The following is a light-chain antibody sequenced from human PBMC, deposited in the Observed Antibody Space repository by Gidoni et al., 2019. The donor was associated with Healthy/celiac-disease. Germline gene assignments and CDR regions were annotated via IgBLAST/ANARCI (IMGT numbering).Light chain of an antibody. CDR3: QQYNSYSPVT. J-gene: IGKJ1*01. CDR2: DAS. CDR1: QSISSW. Sequence: DLQMTKSPSTLSASVGDRVTITCRASQSISSWLAWYQQKPGKAPTLLIYDASSLESGVPSRFSGSGSGTEFTLTISSLQPDDFATYYCQQYNSYSPVTFGQGTKVEIK. V-gene: IGKV1-5*01.